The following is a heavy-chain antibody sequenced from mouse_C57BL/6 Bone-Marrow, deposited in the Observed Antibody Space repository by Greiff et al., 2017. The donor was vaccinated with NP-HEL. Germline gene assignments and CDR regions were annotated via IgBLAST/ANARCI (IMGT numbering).Heavy chain of an antibody. CDR1: GYTFTDYY. Sequence: VQLVESGAELVRPGASVKLSCKASGYTFTDYYINWVKQRPGQGLEWIARIYPGSGNTYYNEKFKGKATLTAEKSSSTAYMQLSSLTSEDCAVYFCARSTMARFDYWGQGTTLTVSS. CDR2: IYPGSGNT. D-gene: IGHD1-1*02. J-gene: IGHJ2*01. V-gene: IGHV1-76*01. CDR3: ARSTMARFDY.